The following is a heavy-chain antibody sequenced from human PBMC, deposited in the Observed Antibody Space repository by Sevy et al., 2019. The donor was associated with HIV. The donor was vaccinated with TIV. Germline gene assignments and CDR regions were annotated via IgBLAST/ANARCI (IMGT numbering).Heavy chain of an antibody. V-gene: IGHV1-24*01. J-gene: IGHJ4*02. D-gene: IGHD3-10*01. CDR3: ATPPITENYFDY. CDR2: FDPEDGET. CDR1: GYTLTELS. Sequence: VSVKVSCKVSGYTLTELSMHWVRQAPGKGLEWMGGFDPEDGETIYAQKFQGRVTMTEDTSTDTAYMELSSLRSEDTAVYYCATPPITENYFDYWGQGTLVTVSS.